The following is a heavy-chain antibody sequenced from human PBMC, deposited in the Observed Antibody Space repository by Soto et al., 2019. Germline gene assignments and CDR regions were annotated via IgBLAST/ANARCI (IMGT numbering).Heavy chain of an antibody. J-gene: IGHJ4*02. Sequence: SETLSLTCSLYSGSLSGYYWSWIRQPPGKGLEWIGEISPSGTTNYSPSLKSRVSISVDTSKNQFSLNLTSLTAADTAVYYCARAPKVSGSAQTRPDFWGQGSPVTVSS. D-gene: IGHD6-6*01. CDR1: SGSLSGYY. CDR3: ARAPKVSGSAQTRPDF. V-gene: IGHV4-34*01. CDR2: ISPSGTT.